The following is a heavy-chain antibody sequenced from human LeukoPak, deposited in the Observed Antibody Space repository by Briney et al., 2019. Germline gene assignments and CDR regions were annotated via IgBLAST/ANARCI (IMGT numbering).Heavy chain of an antibody. CDR3: TRRAGFCGGDCFDS. CDR2: IRSKAYGGTA. Sequence: SGGSLRLSCTASGFSFGDYAMTWVRQAPGKGLEWVGFIRSKAYGGTAEYAASAKGRFTISRDDSKTIAYLQMNSLTSEDTAVYYCTRRAGFCGGDCFDSWGQGTLVTVSS. V-gene: IGHV3-49*04. J-gene: IGHJ4*02. D-gene: IGHD2-21*01. CDR1: GFSFGDYA.